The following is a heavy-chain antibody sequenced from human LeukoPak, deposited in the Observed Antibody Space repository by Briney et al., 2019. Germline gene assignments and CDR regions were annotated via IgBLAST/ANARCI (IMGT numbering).Heavy chain of an antibody. CDR3: ARERSNNRHSYYDMDV. CDR1: GFTFSSSG. Sequence: PGGSLRLSCAASGFTFSSSGLHWVRQTPGKGLQWVAAISYDGSSKYYGDSVKGRFNISRDNSKNTLSLQMNSLGPEDTAVYFCARERSNNRHSYYDMDVWGQGTTVTVSS. CDR2: ISYDGSSK. V-gene: IGHV3-30-3*01. D-gene: IGHD1/OR15-1a*01. J-gene: IGHJ6*02.